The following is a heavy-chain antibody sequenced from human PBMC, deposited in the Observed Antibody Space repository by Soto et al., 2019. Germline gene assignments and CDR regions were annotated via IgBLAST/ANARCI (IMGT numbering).Heavy chain of an antibody. CDR1: GYTFTSYC. CDR3: ARCYCSVGSCYTCWHFDL. D-gene: IGHD2-15*01. V-gene: IGHV1-18*04. J-gene: IGHJ2*01. Sequence: ASVKVSCKASGYTFTSYCMHWVRQAPGQGLEWMGWISPNNGNTDHAQNFQGRVTMTTDTSTNTAYMELRSLRSDDTALYYCARCYCSVGSCYTCWHFDLWGRGTLVTVSS. CDR2: ISPNNGNT.